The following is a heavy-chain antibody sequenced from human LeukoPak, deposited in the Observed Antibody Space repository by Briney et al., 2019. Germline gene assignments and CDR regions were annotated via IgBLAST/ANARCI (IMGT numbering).Heavy chain of an antibody. V-gene: IGHV3-30*18. CDR1: GFTFNNYG. D-gene: IGHD2-2*01. Sequence: GGSLRLSCAASGFTFNNYGMHWVRQAPGKGLEWVAVISYDGRNIHYPDSVRGRFTISRDISTDTLWLQMDSLRTEDTAVYYCAKGPLRGTAAAIDYWGQGTLVTVSS. J-gene: IGHJ4*02. CDR3: AKGPLRGTAAAIDY. CDR2: ISYDGRNI.